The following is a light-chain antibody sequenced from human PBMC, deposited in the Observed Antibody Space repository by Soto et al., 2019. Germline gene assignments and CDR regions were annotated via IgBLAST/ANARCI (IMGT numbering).Light chain of an antibody. CDR3: QHYGSSPFT. CDR1: QSVSSSY. CDR2: GAS. Sequence: ESVLTQSPGTLSMSPGERATLSCRASQSVSSSYSAWYQQKPGQAPRLLIYGASRRATGIPDRFSGSGSGTDFTLTISRLEPEDFVVYYCQHYGSSPFTFGPGTKVDIK. J-gene: IGKJ3*01. V-gene: IGKV3-20*01.